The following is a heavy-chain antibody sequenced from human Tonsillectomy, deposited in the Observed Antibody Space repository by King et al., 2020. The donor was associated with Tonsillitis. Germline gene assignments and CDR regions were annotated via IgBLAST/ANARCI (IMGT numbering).Heavy chain of an antibody. CDR3: ARVRLYDYVWGSYRPNYFDY. J-gene: IGHJ4*02. D-gene: IGHD3-16*02. CDR1: GGSFSGYY. CDR2: INHSGST. Sequence: VQLQQWGAGLLKPSETLSLTCAVYGGSFSGYYWSWIRQPPGKGLEWIGEINHSGSTNYNPSLKSRVTISVDTSKNQFSLKLSSVTAAGTAVYYCARVRLYDYVWGSYRPNYFDYWGQGTLVTVSS. V-gene: IGHV4-34*01.